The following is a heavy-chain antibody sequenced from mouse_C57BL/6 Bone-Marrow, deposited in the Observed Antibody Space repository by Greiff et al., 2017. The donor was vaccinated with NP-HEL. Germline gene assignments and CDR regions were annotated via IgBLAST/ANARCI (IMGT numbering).Heavy chain of an antibody. CDR3: ARSYYGSSYDWFAY. CDR2: IDPNSGGT. CDR1: GYTFTSYW. J-gene: IGHJ3*01. V-gene: IGHV1-72*01. D-gene: IGHD1-1*01. Sequence: VQLQQPGAELVKPGASVKLSCKASGYTFTSYWMHWVKQRPGRGLEWIGRIDPNSGGTKYNEKFKSKATLSVDKPSSTAYMQCSSLTSEDSAVYYCARSYYGSSYDWFAYWGQGTLVTVSA.